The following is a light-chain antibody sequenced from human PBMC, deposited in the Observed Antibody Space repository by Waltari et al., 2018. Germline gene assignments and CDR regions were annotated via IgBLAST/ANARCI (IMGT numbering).Light chain of an antibody. CDR1: ASNIGNNV. Sequence: QSVLTQPPSASGTPGQGVTISCSGGASNIGNNVVNWYQQVPGKAPKLLIYRSDRRPAGVPDRCSGSKSGTSASLAISGLQSEDEADYDCAAWDDSLNGRWVFGGGTKVTVL. CDR3: AAWDDSLNGRWV. CDR2: RSD. J-gene: IGLJ3*02. V-gene: IGLV1-44*01.